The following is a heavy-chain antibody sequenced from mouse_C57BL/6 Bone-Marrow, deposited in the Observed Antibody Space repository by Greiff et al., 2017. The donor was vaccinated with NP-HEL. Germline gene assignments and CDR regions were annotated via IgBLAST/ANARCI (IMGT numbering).Heavy chain of an antibody. CDR3: AREGGFITTAPSDFDY. J-gene: IGHJ2*01. D-gene: IGHD1-1*01. CDR1: GYTFTDHT. Sequence: VKLMESDAELVKPGASVKISCKVSGYTFTDHTIHWMKQRPEQGLEWIGYIYPRDGSTKYNEKFKGKATLTADKSSSTAYMQLNSLTSEDSAVYFCAREGGFITTAPSDFDYWGQGTTLTVSS. V-gene: IGHV1-78*01. CDR2: IYPRDGST.